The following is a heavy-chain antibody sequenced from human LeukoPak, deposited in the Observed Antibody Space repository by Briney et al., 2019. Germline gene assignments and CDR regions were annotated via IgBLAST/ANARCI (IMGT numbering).Heavy chain of an antibody. V-gene: IGHV4-30-2*01. Sequence: PSQTLSLTCAVSGGSISSGGYSWSWIRQPPGKGLEWIGYIYHSGSTYYNPSLKSRVTISVDTSKNQFSLKLSSVTAADTAVYYCARDSRYCSGGSCYSSLDYWGQGTLVTVSS. J-gene: IGHJ4*02. CDR1: GGSISSGGYS. CDR3: ARDSRYCSGGSCYSSLDY. D-gene: IGHD2-15*01. CDR2: IYHSGST.